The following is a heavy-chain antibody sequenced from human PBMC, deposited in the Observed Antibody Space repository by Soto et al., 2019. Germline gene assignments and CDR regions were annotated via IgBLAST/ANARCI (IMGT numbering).Heavy chain of an antibody. CDR3: PPYYYCSGSYYGTCLDP. CDR2: IKSKTDGGTT. J-gene: IGHJ5*02. Sequence: GGSLRLSCAASGFTFSNAWMSWVRQAPGKGLEWVGRIKSKTDGGTTDYAAPVKGRLTISRDDSKNTLYLQMNSLKTEDTAVYYCPPYYYCSGSYYGTCLDPRSQGTLVTVPA. V-gene: IGHV3-15*01. CDR1: GFTFSNAW. D-gene: IGHD3-10*01.